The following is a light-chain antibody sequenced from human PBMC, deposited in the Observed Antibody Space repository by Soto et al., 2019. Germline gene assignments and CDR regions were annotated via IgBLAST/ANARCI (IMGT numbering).Light chain of an antibody. CDR3: QQYYNYPLT. CDR1: QDISNY. CDR2: AAS. Sequence: AIRMTQSPSSFSASTGDRVTITCRASQDISNYLAWYQLKPGNAPKLLIYAASTLQNGVPLRFSGSGSGTDFTLTISYLQSEDFATYSCQQYYNYPLTFGGGTKVEI. J-gene: IGKJ4*01. V-gene: IGKV1-8*01.